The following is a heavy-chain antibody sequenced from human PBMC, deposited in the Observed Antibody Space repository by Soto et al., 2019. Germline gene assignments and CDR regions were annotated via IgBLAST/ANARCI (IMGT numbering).Heavy chain of an antibody. D-gene: IGHD3-22*01. Sequence: GGSLRLSCTASGFNFRSYAMSWVRQAPGKGLEWVASISTRSDIYYADSVKGRFTISRDNAKNSVSLQMNSLRAEDTAVYYCARALYDSSDFDYWGQGTMVTVSS. CDR2: ISTRSDI. CDR3: ARALYDSSDFDY. CDR1: GFNFRSYA. J-gene: IGHJ4*02. V-gene: IGHV3-21*01.